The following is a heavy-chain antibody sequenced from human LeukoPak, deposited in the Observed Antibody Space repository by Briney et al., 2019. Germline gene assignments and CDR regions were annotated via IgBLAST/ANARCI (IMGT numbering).Heavy chain of an antibody. Sequence: SETLSLTCTVSGGSISTYYWSWIRKPPGKGLEWIGHIYNSGSTNYSPSLKSRVTISVDTSKNQFSLKLSSVTAADTAVYYCARQSLARPHDYWGQGTLVTVSS. CDR1: GGSISTYY. CDR2: IYNSGST. V-gene: IGHV4-59*01. CDR3: ARQSLARPHDY. J-gene: IGHJ4*02.